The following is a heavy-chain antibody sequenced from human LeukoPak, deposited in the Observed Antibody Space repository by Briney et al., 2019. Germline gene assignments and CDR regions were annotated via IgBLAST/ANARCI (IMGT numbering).Heavy chain of an antibody. CDR2: IFGSGGST. V-gene: IGHV3-23*01. CDR3: AKTTTGYSSGRFPGWPVDY. Sequence: GGSLRLPCAASGFTFSSYAMYWVRQAPGKGLEWVSGIFGSGGSTHYADSVKGRFTISRDNSKNTVYLQMNSLRAEDTAVYYCAKTTTGYSSGRFPGWPVDYWGQGTLVTVSS. J-gene: IGHJ4*02. CDR1: GFTFSSYA. D-gene: IGHD6-19*01.